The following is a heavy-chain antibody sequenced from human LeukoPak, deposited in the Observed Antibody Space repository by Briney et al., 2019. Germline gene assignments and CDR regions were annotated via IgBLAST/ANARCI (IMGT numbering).Heavy chain of an antibody. Sequence: GESLKISCKGSGYSFTSYWIGWVRQMPGKGLEWMGIIYPGDSDTRYSPSFQGRVTISADKSISPAYLQWSSLKASATALYYCARQRFTMRAYAGNWFDPWGQGTLVTVSS. V-gene: IGHV5-51*01. D-gene: IGHD3-10*01. CDR2: IYPGDSDT. CDR3: ARQRFTMRAYAGNWFDP. J-gene: IGHJ5*02. CDR1: GYSFTSYW.